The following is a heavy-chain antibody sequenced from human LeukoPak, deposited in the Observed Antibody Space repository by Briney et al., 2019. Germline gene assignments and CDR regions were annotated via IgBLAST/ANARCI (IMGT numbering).Heavy chain of an antibody. V-gene: IGHV4-4*07. Sequence: PSETPSLTCTVSGGSISSSYWSWIRQPAGKGLEWIGRMSTTVSANYNPSLQSRVTMSVDTSKNQFSLRLTSVTAADTAVYYCAKMSKKQWLVSPYYFGYWGQGTLVTVSS. J-gene: IGHJ4*02. CDR3: AKMSKKQWLVSPYYFGY. CDR2: MSTTVSA. D-gene: IGHD6-19*01. CDR1: GGSISSSY.